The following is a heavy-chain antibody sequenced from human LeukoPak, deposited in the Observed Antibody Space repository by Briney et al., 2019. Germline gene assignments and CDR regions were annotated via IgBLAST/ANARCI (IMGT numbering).Heavy chain of an antibody. CDR2: IYYSGST. J-gene: IGHJ4*02. CDR1: GGSITSYH. CDR3: AREYAPGAGYNYGFFDY. D-gene: IGHD5-18*01. Sequence: SETLSLTCTISGGSITSYHWSWIRQPPGRGLEWIGYIYYSGSTNYNPPLKSRVTISVDTSKNQFSLNLRSVTAADTAVYYCAREYAPGAGYNYGFFDYWGQGTLVTVSS. V-gene: IGHV4-59*01.